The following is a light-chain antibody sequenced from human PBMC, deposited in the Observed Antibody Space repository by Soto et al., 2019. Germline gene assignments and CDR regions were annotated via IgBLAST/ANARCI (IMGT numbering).Light chain of an antibody. CDR3: QQDHTSTWT. CDR1: QSISRW. V-gene: IGKV1-5*03. Sequence: DIQMAQSPSTLSASVGDSVAITCRASQSISRWLAWFQQKPGEAPKLLITEASNLEGGVPSRFSGSGYGTEFTLTISSLQPDDFATYSCQQDHTSTWTFGQGTKV. J-gene: IGKJ1*01. CDR2: EAS.